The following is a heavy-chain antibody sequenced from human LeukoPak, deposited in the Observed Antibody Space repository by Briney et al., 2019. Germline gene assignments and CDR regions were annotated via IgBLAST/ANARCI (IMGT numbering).Heavy chain of an antibody. J-gene: IGHJ3*02. CDR2: IIPIFGTA. V-gene: IGHV1-69*01. CDR3: ARDRSVGSNDAFDI. Sequence: GASVKVSCKASGGTFSSYAISWVRQAPGQGLEWMGGIIPIFGTANYAQKFQGRVTITADESTSTAYMELSSLRSEDTAVYYCARDRSVGSNDAFDIWGQGTMVTVSS. CDR1: GGTFSSYA. D-gene: IGHD3-10*01.